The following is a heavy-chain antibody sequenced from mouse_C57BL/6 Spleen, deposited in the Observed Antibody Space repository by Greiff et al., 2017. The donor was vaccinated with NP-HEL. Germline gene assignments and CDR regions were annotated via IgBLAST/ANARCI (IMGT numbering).Heavy chain of an antibody. CDR3: ARPSVVAKDWYFDV. CDR2: IYPRDGST. CDR1: GYTFTSYD. D-gene: IGHD1-1*01. Sequence: VQLQQSGPELVKPGASVKLSCKASGYTFTSYDINWVKQRPGQGLGWIGWIYPRDGSTKYNEKFKGKATLTVDTSSSTAYMELHSLTSEDSAVYFCARPSVVAKDWYFDVWGTGTTVTVSS. J-gene: IGHJ1*03. V-gene: IGHV1-85*01.